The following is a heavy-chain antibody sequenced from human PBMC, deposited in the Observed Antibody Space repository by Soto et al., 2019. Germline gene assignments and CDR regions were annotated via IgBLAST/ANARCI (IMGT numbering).Heavy chain of an antibody. CDR1: GITFGSRA. V-gene: IGHV3-23*01. D-gene: IGHD6-19*01. CDR2: ITDSGGDT. J-gene: IGHJ4*02. CDR3: ARVAVAARGIDS. Sequence: GSLRLSCVASGITFGSRAMSWVRQAPWEGLEWVSTITDSGGDTKYADSVRGRFTISRDNSKNTVYLQLNSLRAEDTAVYYCARVAVAARGIDSWGQGTLVTVSS.